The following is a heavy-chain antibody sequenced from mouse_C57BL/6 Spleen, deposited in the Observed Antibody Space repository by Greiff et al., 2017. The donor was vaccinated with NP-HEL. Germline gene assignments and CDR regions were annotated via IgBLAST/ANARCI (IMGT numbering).Heavy chain of an antibody. CDR2: IDPSDSYT. V-gene: IGHV1-59*01. CDR1: GYTFTSYW. Sequence: QVQLQQPGAELVRPGPSVKLSCKASGYTFTSYWMHWVKQRPGQGLEWIGVIDPSDSYTNYNQKFKGKATLTVDTSSSTAYMQLSSLTSEDSAVYYCARGTTVVDGYWGQGTTLTVSS. D-gene: IGHD1-1*01. J-gene: IGHJ2*01. CDR3: ARGTTVVDGY.